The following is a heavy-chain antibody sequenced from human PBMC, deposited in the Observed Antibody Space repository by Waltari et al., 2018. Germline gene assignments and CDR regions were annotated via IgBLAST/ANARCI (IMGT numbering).Heavy chain of an antibody. CDR2: ISSSSSYI. CDR3: ARMGRARGAARQDFDY. J-gene: IGHJ4*02. D-gene: IGHD6-6*01. V-gene: IGHV3-21*01. Sequence: SISSSSSYIYYADSVKGRFTISRDNAKNSLYLQMNSLRAEDTAVYYCARMGRARGAARQDFDYWGQGTLVTVSS.